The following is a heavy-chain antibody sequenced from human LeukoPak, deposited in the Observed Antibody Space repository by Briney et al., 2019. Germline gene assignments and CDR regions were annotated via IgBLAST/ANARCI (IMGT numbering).Heavy chain of an antibody. J-gene: IGHJ5*02. V-gene: IGHV3-9*01. CDR3: AKGVSGYQGGWFDP. CDR1: GFTFDDYA. D-gene: IGHD3-22*01. Sequence: GGSLRLSCAASGFTFDDYAMHWVRQAPAKGLEWVSGISWNSGSIGYADSVKGRFTISRDNAKNSLYLQMNSLRAEDTALYYCAKGVSGYQGGWFDPWGQGTLVTVSS. CDR2: ISWNSGSI.